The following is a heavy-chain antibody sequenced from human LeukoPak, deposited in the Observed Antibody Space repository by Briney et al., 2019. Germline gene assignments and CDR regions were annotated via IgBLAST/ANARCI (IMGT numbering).Heavy chain of an antibody. Sequence: GASLKISYKGSGSTFSSYWIGWVRPMPGKGVEWMGIIYPDESDTRYSPSLQGQVTISAEKSISTAYLQWSSLKASDTAMYYCARLAYCSNDVCYSNYYYSMDVWGKGTTVTVSS. CDR1: GSTFSSYW. V-gene: IGHV5-51*01. D-gene: IGHD2-8*01. CDR3: ARLAYCSNDVCYSNYYYSMDV. CDR2: IYPDESDT. J-gene: IGHJ6*03.